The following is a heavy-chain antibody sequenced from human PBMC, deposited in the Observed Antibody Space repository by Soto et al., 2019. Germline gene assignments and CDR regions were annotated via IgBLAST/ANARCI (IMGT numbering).Heavy chain of an antibody. V-gene: IGHV4-34*01. J-gene: IGHJ4*02. CDR3: ARRFSSGWYFDY. D-gene: IGHD6-19*01. CDR1: GGSISSYY. Sequence: SETLSLTCTVSGGSISSYYWSWIRQPPGKGLEWIGEINHSGSTNYNPSLKSRVTISVDTSKNQFSLKLSSVTAADTAVYYCARRFSSGWYFDYWGQGTLVTVSS. CDR2: INHSGST.